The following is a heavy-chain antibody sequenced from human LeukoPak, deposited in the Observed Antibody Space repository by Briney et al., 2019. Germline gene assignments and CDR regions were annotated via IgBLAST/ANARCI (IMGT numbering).Heavy chain of an antibody. D-gene: IGHD6-19*01. J-gene: IGHJ4*02. Sequence: GGSLRLSCAASGFTFSSYAMSWVRQAPGKGLEWVSGISGSGDGTYYADSVKGRFTISRDNSMNTLYLQMNGPRAEDTAVYYCAKGRSGIVVAGLNYWGQGTLVTVSS. CDR3: AKGRSGIVVAGLNY. V-gene: IGHV3-23*01. CDR2: ISGSGDGT. CDR1: GFTFSSYA.